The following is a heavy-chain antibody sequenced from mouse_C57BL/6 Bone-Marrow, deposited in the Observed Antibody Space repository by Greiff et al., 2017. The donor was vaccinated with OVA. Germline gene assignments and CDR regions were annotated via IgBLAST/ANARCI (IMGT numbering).Heavy chain of an antibody. CDR3: VRSYGYDFYYAMDY. Sequence: EVMLVESGGGLVQPKGSLKLSCAASGFSFNTYAMNWVRQAPGKGWEWVARIRSKSNNYATYYADSVKDRFTISRDDSESMLYLQMNNLKTEDTAMYYCVRSYGYDFYYAMDYWGQGTSVTVSS. V-gene: IGHV10-1*01. CDR1: GFSFNTYA. CDR2: IRSKSNNYAT. D-gene: IGHD2-2*01. J-gene: IGHJ4*01.